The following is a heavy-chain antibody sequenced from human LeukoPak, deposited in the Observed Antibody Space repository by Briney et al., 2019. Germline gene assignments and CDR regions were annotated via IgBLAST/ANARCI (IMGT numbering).Heavy chain of an antibody. Sequence: GASVKVSCKASGYTFTSYGISWVRQAPGQGLEWMGWISAYSGNTNYAQKLQGRVTMTTDTSTSTAYMELRSLRSDDTAVYYCARKGSSWYSRYYFDYWGQGTLVTVSS. CDR1: GYTFTSYG. CDR3: ARKGSSWYSRYYFDY. V-gene: IGHV1-18*04. CDR2: ISAYSGNT. J-gene: IGHJ4*02. D-gene: IGHD6-13*01.